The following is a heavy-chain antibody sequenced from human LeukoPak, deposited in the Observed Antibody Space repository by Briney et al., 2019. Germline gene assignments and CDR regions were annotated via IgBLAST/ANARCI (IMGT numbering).Heavy chain of an antibody. J-gene: IGHJ4*02. CDR3: AKGQNYYDSSGPFDY. CDR2: INPSGGST. D-gene: IGHD3-22*01. CDR1: GYTFTSYY. V-gene: IGHV1-46*01. Sequence: ASVKVSCKASGYTFTSYYMHWVRQAPGQGLEWMGIINPSGGSTSYAQKFQGRVTMTRDTSTSTVYMELSSLRSEDTAVYYCAKGQNYYDSSGPFDYWGQGTLVTVSS.